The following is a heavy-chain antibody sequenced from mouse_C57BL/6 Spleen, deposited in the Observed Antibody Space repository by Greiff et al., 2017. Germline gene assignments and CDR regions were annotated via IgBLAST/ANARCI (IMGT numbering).Heavy chain of an antibody. CDR3: AKMGLRDSYFDY. J-gene: IGHJ2*01. Sequence: QVQLQQPGAELVKPGASVKMSCKASGYTFTSYWITWVKQRPGQGLEWIGDIYPGSGSTNYNEKFKSKATLTVDTSSSTAYMQLSSLTSEDSSVYYCAKMGLRDSYFDYWGQGTTLTVSS. V-gene: IGHV1-55*01. CDR2: IYPGSGST. D-gene: IGHD2-4*01. CDR1: GYTFTSYW.